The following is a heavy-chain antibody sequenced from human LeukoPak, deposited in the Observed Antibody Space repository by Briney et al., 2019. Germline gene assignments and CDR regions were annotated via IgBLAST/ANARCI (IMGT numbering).Heavy chain of an antibody. Sequence: SGTLPLTCAVSGGSVSSSNWWSWVRQPPGKGLEWIGEIYHSGSTNYNPSLKSRVTISVDKSKNQFSLKLSSVTAADTAVYYCARGAYDILTGYYANWFDPWGQGTLVTVSS. CDR1: GGSVSSSNW. CDR2: IYHSGST. D-gene: IGHD3-9*01. V-gene: IGHV4-4*02. J-gene: IGHJ5*02. CDR3: ARGAYDILTGYYANWFDP.